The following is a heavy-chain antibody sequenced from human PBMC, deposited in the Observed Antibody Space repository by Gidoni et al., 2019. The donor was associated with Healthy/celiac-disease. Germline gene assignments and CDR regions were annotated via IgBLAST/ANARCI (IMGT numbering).Heavy chain of an antibody. CDR2: ISGSGGST. J-gene: IGHJ4*02. CDR1: GFTFSSYA. Sequence: EVQLLEYGGGLVQPGGSLSLPCAASGFTFSSYAMSWVRQAPGKGLEWVSAISGSGGSTYYTDSVKGRFTISRDKSKNTLYLQMNSLRAEDTAVYYCAAGKGDYWGQGTLVTVSS. CDR3: AAGKGDY. V-gene: IGHV3-23*01.